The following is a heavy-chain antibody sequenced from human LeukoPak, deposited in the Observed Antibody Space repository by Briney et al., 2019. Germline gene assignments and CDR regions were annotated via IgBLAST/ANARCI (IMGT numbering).Heavy chain of an antibody. CDR1: GYTFTSYG. Sequence: AASVKVSCKASGYTFTSYGISWVRQAPGQGLEWMGWISAYNGNTNYAQKLQGRVTMTTDTSTSTAYMELRSLRSDDTAVYYCARDPLRFLEWPYYFDYWGQGTLVTVSS. CDR3: ARDPLRFLEWPYYFDY. CDR2: ISAYNGNT. J-gene: IGHJ4*02. D-gene: IGHD3-3*01. V-gene: IGHV1-18*01.